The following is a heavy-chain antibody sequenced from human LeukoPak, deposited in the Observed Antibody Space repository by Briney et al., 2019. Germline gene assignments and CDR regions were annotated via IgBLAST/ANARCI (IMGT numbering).Heavy chain of an antibody. CDR1: GFTFSSYS. CDR2: ISSSSSYI. J-gene: IGHJ4*02. D-gene: IGHD3-10*01. CDR3: ARAKSDMVRGVIYY. V-gene: IGHV3-21*01. Sequence: GGPLRLSCAASGFTFSSYSMNWVRQAPGKGLEWVSSISSSSSYIYYADSLKGRFTISRDNAKNSLYLQMNSLRAEDTAVYYCARAKSDMVRGVIYYWGQGTLVTVSS.